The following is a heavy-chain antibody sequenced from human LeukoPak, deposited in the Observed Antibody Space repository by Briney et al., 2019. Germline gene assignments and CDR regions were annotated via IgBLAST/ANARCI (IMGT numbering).Heavy chain of an antibody. CDR2: IVVGSGNP. Sequence: SVKVSCKASGFTFISSAKQWVRQARGQRLEWIGWIVVGSGNPNYAQKFQERVTITRDLSTSTAYMELSSLRSEDTAIYYCAAEMRYGDSYVDYWGQGTLVTVSS. D-gene: IGHD4-17*01. V-gene: IGHV1-58*02. CDR3: AAEMRYGDSYVDY. CDR1: GFTFISSA. J-gene: IGHJ4*02.